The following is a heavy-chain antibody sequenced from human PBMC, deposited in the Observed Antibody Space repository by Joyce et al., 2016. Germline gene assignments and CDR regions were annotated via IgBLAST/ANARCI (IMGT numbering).Heavy chain of an antibody. D-gene: IGHD4-23*01. J-gene: IGHJ4*02. V-gene: IGHV3-30*18. Sequence: QVQLVESGGGVVQPGRSLRLSCAASGFGFSTYGMPWVRQAPGKGLEWVAVISFHGINTYYADTVKGRFTISRDNSKNTLYLQMNSLRPEDTAVYYCAKDPSYGGYYFDYWGQGSLVTVSS. CDR3: AKDPSYGGYYFDY. CDR2: ISFHGINT. CDR1: GFGFSTYG.